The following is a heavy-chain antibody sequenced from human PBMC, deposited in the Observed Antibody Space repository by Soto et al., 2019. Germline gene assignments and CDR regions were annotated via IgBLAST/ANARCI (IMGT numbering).Heavy chain of an antibody. CDR1: GYTFTNFG. CDR3: ARDGYSGDYPRPYYFDY. J-gene: IGHJ4*02. Sequence: ASVKVSCKASGYTFTNFGITWVRQAPGQGLEWMGWSSGYNGNTNYAQKLQGRVTMTTDTSTSTAYMELRSLSSDDTAVYYCARDGYSGDYPRPYYFDYWGLGTLLTVS. D-gene: IGHD5-12*01. CDR2: SSGYNGNT. V-gene: IGHV1-18*04.